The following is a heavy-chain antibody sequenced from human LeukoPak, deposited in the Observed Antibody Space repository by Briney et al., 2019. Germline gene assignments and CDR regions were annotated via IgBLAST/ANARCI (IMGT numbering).Heavy chain of an antibody. D-gene: IGHD3-10*01. CDR2: ISYDGTNK. Sequence: GRSLILSCAASGFTFSNYGMRWVRQAPGKGLEWVAVISYDGTNKYYADSVRGRFTVSRDNSKNTLYLQMNSLRAEDTAVYYCAKEVGLLWFGESYYGLDVWGQGTTVTVSS. J-gene: IGHJ6*02. V-gene: IGHV3-30*18. CDR3: AKEVGLLWFGESYYGLDV. CDR1: GFTFSNYG.